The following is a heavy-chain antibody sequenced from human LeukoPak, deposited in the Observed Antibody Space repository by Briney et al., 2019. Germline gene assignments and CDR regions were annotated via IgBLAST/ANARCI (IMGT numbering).Heavy chain of an antibody. CDR1: GYTFTDYW. D-gene: IGHD4-11*01. V-gene: IGHV5-51*01. CDR2: VWPDDSDT. Sequence: GESLKISCKASGYTFTDYWTGWVRQLPGKGLEWMGIVWPDDSDTRYSSSFQGQVTISADKSTTTAYLQWSSLKASDTAMYYCARQVGKILTVTPRYFDNWGQGTLVTVSS. CDR3: ARQVGKILTVTPRYFDN. J-gene: IGHJ4*02.